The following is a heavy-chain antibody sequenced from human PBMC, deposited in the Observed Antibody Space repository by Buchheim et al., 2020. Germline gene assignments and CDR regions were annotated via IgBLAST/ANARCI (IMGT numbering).Heavy chain of an antibody. CDR2: IYYSGST. V-gene: IGHV4-31*11. Sequence: QVQLQESGPGLVKPSQTLSLTCAVSGGSIISGANYWSWIRQHPGKGLEWFGYIYYSGSTFFNPSLKSRVIMSIDFSKNQFSLNLRSVTAADTAVYYCVREDDSSGSFDYWGQGTL. CDR1: GGSIISGANY. CDR3: VREDDSSGSFDY. J-gene: IGHJ4*02. D-gene: IGHD3-22*01.